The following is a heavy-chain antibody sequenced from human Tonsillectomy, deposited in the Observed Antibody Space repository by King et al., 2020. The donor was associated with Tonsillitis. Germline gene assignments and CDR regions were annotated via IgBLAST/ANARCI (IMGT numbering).Heavy chain of an antibody. J-gene: IGHJ4*02. CDR3: ARGESLGFDY. V-gene: IGHV3-33*01. CDR1: GFTLSSYA. CDR2: IWYDGSNK. Sequence: VQLVESGGGVVQPGRSLRLSCAAAGFTLSSYAIHWVRQAPGKGLEWVAVIWYDGSNKYYAESVKGRFTISRDNSKNTLYLQMNSLRGEDTAVYYCARGESLGFDYWGQGTLVTVSS.